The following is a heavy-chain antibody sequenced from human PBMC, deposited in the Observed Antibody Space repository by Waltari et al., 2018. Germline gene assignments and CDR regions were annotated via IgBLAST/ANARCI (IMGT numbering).Heavy chain of an antibody. D-gene: IGHD5-18*01. Sequence: QVQLQESGPGLVKPSETLSLTCTVSGGSISSYYWSWIRQPPGKGLEWIGYIYYSGSTNYNPSLKSRVTISVDTSKNQFSLKLSSVTAADTAVYYCARDRGIQLWFYDYWGQGTLVTVSS. CDR1: GGSISSYY. CDR2: IYYSGST. J-gene: IGHJ4*02. CDR3: ARDRGIQLWFYDY. V-gene: IGHV4-59*12.